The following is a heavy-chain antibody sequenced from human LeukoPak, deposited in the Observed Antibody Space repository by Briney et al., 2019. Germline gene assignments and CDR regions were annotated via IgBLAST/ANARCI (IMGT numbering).Heavy chain of an antibody. CDR3: ARGEDDYGDFDWFDP. J-gene: IGHJ5*02. CDR2: MNPNSGNT. D-gene: IGHD4-17*01. CDR1: GYTFTSYD. V-gene: IGHV1-8*01. Sequence: ASVKVSCKASGYTFTSYDINWVRQATGQGLEWMGWMNPNSGNTGYAQKFQGRVTMTRNTSISTAYMELGSLRSEDTAVYYCARGEDDYGDFDWFDPWGQGTLVTVSS.